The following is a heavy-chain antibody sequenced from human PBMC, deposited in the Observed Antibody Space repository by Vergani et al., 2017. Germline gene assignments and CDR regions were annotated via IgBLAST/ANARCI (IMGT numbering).Heavy chain of an antibody. V-gene: IGHV4-59*01. CDR2: MYHSGST. D-gene: IGHD3-10*01. Sequence: QVRLQESGPGLVKPSETLSLTCSVSGGSMSGYYWSWIRQPPGQELEWIGYMYHSGSTNYNPALETRVTISVDTSKNQFSLKLNSVTAADAAVYYCGRVADFYGLGSRLLDLWGQGILVTVSS. CDR3: GRVADFYGLGSRLLDL. CDR1: GGSMSGYY. J-gene: IGHJ5*02.